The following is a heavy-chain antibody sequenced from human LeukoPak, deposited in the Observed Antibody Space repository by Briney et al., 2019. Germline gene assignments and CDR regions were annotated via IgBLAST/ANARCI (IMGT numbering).Heavy chain of an antibody. J-gene: IGHJ5*02. Sequence: ASVKVSCKVSGYTLTELSMHWVRQAPGKGLEWMGGFDPEDGETIYAQKFQGRVTMTEDTSTDTAYMELSSLRPEDTAVYYCAKGRSGGYVGLDWFDPWGQGTLVTVSS. CDR2: FDPEDGET. CDR3: AKGRSGGYVGLDWFDP. D-gene: IGHD5-12*01. CDR1: GYTLTELS. V-gene: IGHV1-24*01.